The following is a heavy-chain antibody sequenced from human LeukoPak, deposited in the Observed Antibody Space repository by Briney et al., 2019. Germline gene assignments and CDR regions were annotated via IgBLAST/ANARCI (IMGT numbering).Heavy chain of an antibody. CDR3: ARDRATTGFDY. CDR2: ISAYNGNT. J-gene: IGHJ4*02. CDR1: GYTFTSYG. V-gene: IGHV1-18*01. Sequence: ASVKVSSTASGYTFTSYGISWVREAPGQGLEWMGWISAYNGNTNYAQKLQGRVTMTTDTSTSTAYIELRSLRSDDTAVYYCARDRATTGFDYWGQGTLVTVSS. D-gene: IGHD1-26*01.